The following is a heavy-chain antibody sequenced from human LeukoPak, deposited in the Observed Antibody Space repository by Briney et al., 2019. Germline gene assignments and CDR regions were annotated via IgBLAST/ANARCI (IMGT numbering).Heavy chain of an antibody. J-gene: IGHJ4*02. CDR1: GDSFSSVTDY. CDR3: ARLAHTGAAVDY. CDR2: VDYSGGT. V-gene: IGHV4-39*07. Sequence: PSETLSLTCTVSGDSFSSVTDYWAWIRQPPGKGLEWIASVDYSGGTYYNPSLESRVAISADMSKNQFSLKLTSVTGADTAVYYCARLAHTGAAVDYWGQGTLVTVSS. D-gene: IGHD6-25*01.